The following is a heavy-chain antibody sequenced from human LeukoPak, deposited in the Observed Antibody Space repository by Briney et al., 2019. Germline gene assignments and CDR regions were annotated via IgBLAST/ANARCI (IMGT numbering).Heavy chain of an antibody. CDR1: GGSISSSSYY. J-gene: IGHJ4*02. Sequence: SETLSLTCTVSGGSISSSSYYWGWIRQPPGKGLEWIRSIYYSGSTYYNPSLKSRVTISVDTSKNQFSLKLSSVTAADTAVYYCARESGNYDILTGYYSGPSVTDYWGQGTLVTVSS. D-gene: IGHD3-9*01. CDR2: IYYSGST. V-gene: IGHV4-39*07. CDR3: ARESGNYDILTGYYSGPSVTDY.